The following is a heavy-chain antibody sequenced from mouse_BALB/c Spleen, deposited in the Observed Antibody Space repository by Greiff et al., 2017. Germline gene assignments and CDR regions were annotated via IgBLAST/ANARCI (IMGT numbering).Heavy chain of an antibody. CDR3: ARALLRYAMDY. CDR1: GFTFSGYG. Sequence: EVQLVESGGDLVKPGGSLKLSCAASGFTFSGYGMSWVRQTPDKRLEWVATISSGGSYTYYPDSVKGRFTISRDNAKNTLYLQMTSLRSEDTAMYYCARALLRYAMDYWGQGTSVTVSS. D-gene: IGHD1-2*01. V-gene: IGHV5-6*01. J-gene: IGHJ4*01. CDR2: ISSGGSYT.